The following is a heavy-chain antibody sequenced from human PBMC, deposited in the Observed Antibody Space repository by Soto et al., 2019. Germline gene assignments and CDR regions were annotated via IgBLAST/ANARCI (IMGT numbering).Heavy chain of an antibody. Sequence: ETLSLTCAVYGGSFSGYYWSWIRQPPGKGLEWIGEINHSGSTNYNPSLKSRVTISVDTSKNQFSLKLSSVTAADTAVYYCARARIVVVPAAITPNYYYYYGMDVWGQGTTVTV. CDR3: ARARIVVVPAAITPNYYYYYGMDV. J-gene: IGHJ6*02. CDR2: INHSGST. CDR1: GGSFSGYY. V-gene: IGHV4-34*01. D-gene: IGHD2-2*02.